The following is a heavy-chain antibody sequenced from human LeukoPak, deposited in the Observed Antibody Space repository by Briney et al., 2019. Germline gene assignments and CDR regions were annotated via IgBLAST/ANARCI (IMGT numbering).Heavy chain of an antibody. CDR2: INPNSGDT. J-gene: IGHJ4*02. CDR3: AGADWSMLDY. CDR1: GYTFTTYY. Sequence: EASVKVSCKASGYTFTTYYMHWVRQAPGQGLEWMGWINPNSGDTNFAQKFQGRVTMTRDTSISTVYMELSRLRSDDTAVYYCAGADWSMLDYWGQGTLVTVSS. D-gene: IGHD1-1*01. V-gene: IGHV1-2*02.